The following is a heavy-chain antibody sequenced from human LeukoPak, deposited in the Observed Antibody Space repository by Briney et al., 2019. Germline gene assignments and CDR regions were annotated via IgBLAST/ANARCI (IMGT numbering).Heavy chain of an antibody. CDR1: GFTFTSYA. CDR3: AKGGEDSGYNSHFDY. J-gene: IGHJ4*02. V-gene: IGHV3-23*01. Sequence: GGSLRLSCAPSGFTFTSYAMGWVRPAAGKGLEWVSLTSGSGGSRYYGDSVKGRLTISRDNSKNLVYLEMNSLRAGDTAVYYCAKGGEDSGYNSHFDYWGQGTLVIVSS. CDR2: TSGSGGSR. D-gene: IGHD5-24*01.